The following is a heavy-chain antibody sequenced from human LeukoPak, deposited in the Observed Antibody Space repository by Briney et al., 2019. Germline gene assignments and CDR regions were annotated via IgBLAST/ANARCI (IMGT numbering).Heavy chain of an antibody. CDR3: ARVGPLATRSAGHYYFDL. J-gene: IGHJ2*01. CDR2: VSDKGDAT. D-gene: IGHD3-10*01. V-gene: IGHV3-23*01. Sequence: GGSLRLSCAASGFTFSNYAMSWVRRAPGKGLERFSTVSDKGDATAHADSVKGRFTISRDNAKNTLSRLMNILRTEDTAVYYCARVGPLATRSAGHYYFDLWGRGTLVTVSS. CDR1: GFTFSNYA.